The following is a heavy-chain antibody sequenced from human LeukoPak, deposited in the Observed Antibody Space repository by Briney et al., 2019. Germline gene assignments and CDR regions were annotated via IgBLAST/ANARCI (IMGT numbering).Heavy chain of an antibody. Sequence: GGSLRLSCAASGFTFSSYDMNWVRQAPGKGLEWVSYISSSGSTIYFADSVQGRFTISRGNAEKSLYLQMNSLRAEDTAVYFCARDRGSGWFPYWGQGTLVTVSS. CDR2: ISSSGSTI. J-gene: IGHJ4*02. CDR3: ARDRGSGWFPY. D-gene: IGHD6-19*01. V-gene: IGHV3-48*03. CDR1: GFTFSSYD.